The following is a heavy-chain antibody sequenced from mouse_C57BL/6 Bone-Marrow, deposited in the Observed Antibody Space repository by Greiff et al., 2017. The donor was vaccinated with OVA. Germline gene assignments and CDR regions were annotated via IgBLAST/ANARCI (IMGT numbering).Heavy chain of an antibody. CDR2: IYPGSGNT. J-gene: IGHJ3*01. V-gene: IGHV1-76*01. Sequence: QVQLQQSGAELVRPGASVKLSCKASGYTFTDYYINWVKQRPGQGLEWIARIYPGSGNTYYNEKFKGKATLTAEKSSSTAYMQLSSLTSEDSAVYMCARLDGYYGWFAYWGQGTLVTVSA. CDR1: GYTFTDYY. CDR3: ARLDGYYGWFAY. D-gene: IGHD2-3*01.